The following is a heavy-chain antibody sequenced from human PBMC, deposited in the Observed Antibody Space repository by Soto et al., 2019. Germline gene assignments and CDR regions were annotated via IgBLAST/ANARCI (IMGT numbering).Heavy chain of an antibody. J-gene: IGHJ4*02. Sequence: QVQLVESGGGVVQPGTSLRLSCAASGFLFSRFGMHWVRQAPGKGLEWVAVIVNHGGRKDYADTVRGRLTISRDKSRNTLFLQMTSLRVEDTAIYYCARDDDYDDNGLDYWGQGTLVTVSS. V-gene: IGHV3-33*01. D-gene: IGHD4-17*01. CDR3: ARDDDYDDNGLDY. CDR1: GFLFSRFG. CDR2: IVNHGGRK.